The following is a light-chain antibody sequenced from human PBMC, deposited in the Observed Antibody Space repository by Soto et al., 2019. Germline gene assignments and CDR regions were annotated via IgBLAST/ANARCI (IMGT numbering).Light chain of an antibody. CDR3: QQRSNWYT. J-gene: IGKJ2*01. CDR2: DAS. CDR1: QSVSSY. V-gene: IGKV3-11*01. Sequence: EIVLTQSPATLSLSPGERATLSCRASQSVSSYVAWYQQKPGQAPRLLIYDASNRATGIPARFSGSGSGTDFTLTISSLEPEDFAVYYCQQRSNWYTFGQGTKLESK.